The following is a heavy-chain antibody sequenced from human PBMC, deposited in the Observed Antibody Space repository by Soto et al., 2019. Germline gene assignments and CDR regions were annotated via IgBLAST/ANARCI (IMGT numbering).Heavy chain of an antibody. CDR2: IYYSGST. CDR1: GGSISSYY. D-gene: IGHD2-15*01. J-gene: IGHJ3*02. Sequence: SETLSLTCTVSGGSISSYYWSWIRQPPGKGLEWIGYIYYSGSTNYNPSLKSRVTISVDTSKNQFSLKLSSVTAADTAVYYCARGEGGKGYCSGGSCYPNDAFDIWGQGIMVTVSS. CDR3: ARGEGGKGYCSGGSCYPNDAFDI. V-gene: IGHV4-59*01.